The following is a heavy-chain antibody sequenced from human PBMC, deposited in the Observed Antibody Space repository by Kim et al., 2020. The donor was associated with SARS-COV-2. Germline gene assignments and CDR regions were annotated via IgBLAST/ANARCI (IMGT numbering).Heavy chain of an antibody. CDR2: GT. J-gene: IGHJ4*02. CDR3: ARSSLLDFDY. V-gene: IGHV1-2*02. Sequence: GTNYARRVQGRVTMTRDTSISTVYLEMTRLRSDDTAVYYCARSSLLDFDYWGQGTLVTVSS. D-gene: IGHD2-15*01.